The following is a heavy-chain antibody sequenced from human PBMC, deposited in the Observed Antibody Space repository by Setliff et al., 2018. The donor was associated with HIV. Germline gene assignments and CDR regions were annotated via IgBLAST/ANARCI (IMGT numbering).Heavy chain of an antibody. CDR3: ASESFGVPNCFDP. D-gene: IGHD3-3*01. CDR1: GDSISSTHFY. CDR2: IYTTGTT. V-gene: IGHV4-61*02. Sequence: LSLTCTVSGDSISSTHFYWSWIRQPAGKGLEWIGRIYTTGTTNYNPSLKSRVTISVDTSKNLFSLKLISVTAADTAVYYFASESFGVPNCFDPWGQGTLVTVSS. J-gene: IGHJ5*02.